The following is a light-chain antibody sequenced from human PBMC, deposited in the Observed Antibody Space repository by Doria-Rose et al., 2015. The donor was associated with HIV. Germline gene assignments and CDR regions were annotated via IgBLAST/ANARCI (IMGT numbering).Light chain of an antibody. J-gene: IGKJ1*01. V-gene: IGKV3-20*01. CDR1: QSFSSTY. Sequence: TQSPGTLSLSPGERAALSFRASQSFSSTYLAWYQQKPGQAPCLLIYDGSTRATGIPDRFSASGSGTDFTLTINRLEPEDFALYYCHQYGTSWTFGQGTKVEI. CDR2: DGS. CDR3: HQYGTSWT.